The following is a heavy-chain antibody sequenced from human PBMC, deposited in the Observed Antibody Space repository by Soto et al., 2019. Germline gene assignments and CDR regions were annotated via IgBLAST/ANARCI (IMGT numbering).Heavy chain of an antibody. J-gene: IGHJ3*02. Sequence: PVGSLRLSCAASGFTFSSYAMHWVRQAPGKGLEWVAVISYDGSNKYYADSVKGRFTISRDNSKNTLYLQMNSLRAEDTAVYYCARDPVSMIVVVISAFDIWGQGTMVTVSS. CDR2: ISYDGSNK. V-gene: IGHV3-30-3*01. D-gene: IGHD3-22*01. CDR1: GFTFSSYA. CDR3: ARDPVSMIVVVISAFDI.